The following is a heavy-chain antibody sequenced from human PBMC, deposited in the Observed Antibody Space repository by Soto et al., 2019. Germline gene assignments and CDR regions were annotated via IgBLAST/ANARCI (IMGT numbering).Heavy chain of an antibody. CDR1: GGSISSGDYY. CDR3: ARGRITIFGVVPPDY. V-gene: IGHV4-30-4*01. CDR2: IYYSGST. Sequence: SETLSLTCTVSGGSISSGDYYWSWIRQPPGKGLEWIGYIYYSGSTYYNPSLKSRVTISVDTSKNQFSLKLSSVTAADTAVYYCARGRITIFGVVPPDYWGQGTLVTVSS. J-gene: IGHJ4*02. D-gene: IGHD3-3*01.